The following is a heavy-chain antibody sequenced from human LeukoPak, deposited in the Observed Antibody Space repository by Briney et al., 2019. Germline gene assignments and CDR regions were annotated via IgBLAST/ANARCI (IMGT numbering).Heavy chain of an antibody. CDR2: IIPIFGTP. Sequence: SVKVSCKASGGTFSTYAISWVRQAPGQGLEWMGGIIPIFGTPNYAQKFQGRVTITAAESTNTAYMELSNLRSEDTAVYYCARGVRKAAASFDYWAREPWSPSPQ. J-gene: IGHJ4*02. D-gene: IGHD2-2*01. V-gene: IGHV1-69*01. CDR1: GGTFSTYA. CDR3: ARGVRKAAASFDY.